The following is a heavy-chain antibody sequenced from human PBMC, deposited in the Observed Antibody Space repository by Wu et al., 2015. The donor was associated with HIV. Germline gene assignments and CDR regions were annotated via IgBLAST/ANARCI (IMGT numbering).Heavy chain of an antibody. V-gene: IGHV1-69*13. CDR1: GGTFSSYA. CDR3: ARDWGGGIYYDSSGYYCD. J-gene: IGHJ4*02. D-gene: IGHD3-22*01. Sequence: QVQLVQSGAEVKKPGSSVKVSCKASGGTFSSYAISWVRQAPGQGLEWMGRIIPIFGTANYAQKFQGRVTITADESTSTAYMELSSLRSEDTAVYYCARDWGGGIYYDSSGYYCDWGQGTLVTVSS. CDR2: IIPIFGTA.